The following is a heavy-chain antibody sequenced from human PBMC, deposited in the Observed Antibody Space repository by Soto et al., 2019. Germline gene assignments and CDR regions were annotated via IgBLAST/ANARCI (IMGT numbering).Heavy chain of an antibody. CDR1: GFTFSNAW. D-gene: IGHD4-4*01. CDR2: IKSKTDGGTT. V-gene: IGHV3-15*07. J-gene: IGHJ6*02. CDR3: TTDEFYGNPYSHLPYYYYGMDV. Sequence: GGSLRLSCAASGFTFSNAWMIWVRQAPGKGLEWVGRIKSKTDGGTTDYAAPVKGRFTISRDDSKNTLYLQMNSLKTEDTAVYYCTTDEFYGNPYSHLPYYYYGMDVWGQGTTVTVSS.